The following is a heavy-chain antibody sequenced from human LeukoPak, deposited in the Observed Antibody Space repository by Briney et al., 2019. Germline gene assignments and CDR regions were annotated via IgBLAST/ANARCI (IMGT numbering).Heavy chain of an antibody. D-gene: IGHD3-10*01. V-gene: IGHV3-23*01. Sequence: GGSLRLSCAASGFTFSSYAMSWVRQAPGKGLEWVSVISGNGGSTAYADSVKGRFTIPRDNSKNTLYLQMNSLRAEDTAVYYCAKDTAFFGEWSDYWGQGTLVTVSS. CDR1: GFTFSSYA. CDR2: ISGNGGST. CDR3: AKDTAFFGEWSDY. J-gene: IGHJ4*02.